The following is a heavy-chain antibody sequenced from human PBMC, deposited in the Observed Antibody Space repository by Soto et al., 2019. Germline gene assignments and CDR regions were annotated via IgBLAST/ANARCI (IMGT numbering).Heavy chain of an antibody. J-gene: IGHJ4*02. CDR2: ISAHNGNT. CDR1: GYAFTTYG. CDR3: ARGRYGDY. V-gene: IGHV1-18*01. D-gene: IGHD1-1*01. Sequence: QVHLVQSGAEVKKPGASVKVSCKGSGYAFTTYGITWVRQAPGQGLERMGWISAHNGNTNYAQKLQGRVTVTTHTSTSTAYMELRSLRSDATAVYCCARGRYGDYWGQGALVTVSS.